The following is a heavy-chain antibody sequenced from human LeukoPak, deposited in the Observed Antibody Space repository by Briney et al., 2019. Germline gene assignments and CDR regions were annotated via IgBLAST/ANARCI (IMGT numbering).Heavy chain of an antibody. V-gene: IGHV3-21*01. CDR3: ARAAVRGVIVDAFDL. D-gene: IGHD3-10*01. CDR1: GFSFNTYN. CDR2: ITSSSSYI. J-gene: IGHJ3*01. Sequence: VGSLRLSCAASGFSFNTYNMNWVRQAPGKGLELVSSITSSSSYIYYADSVKGRFTISRDNAKNSLYLQMDSLRAEDTAVYYCARAAVRGVIVDAFDLWGQGTMVTVSS.